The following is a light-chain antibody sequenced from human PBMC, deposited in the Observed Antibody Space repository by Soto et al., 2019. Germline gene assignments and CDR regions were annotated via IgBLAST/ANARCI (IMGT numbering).Light chain of an antibody. CDR2: DTS. J-gene: IGLJ1*01. Sequence: QAVVTQEPSLTVSPGGTVTLTCGSSTGAVTSGHYPYWFQQKPGQAPRTLIYDTSNKPSWTPARFSGYLLGGKAALTLSGAQPEDEAEYFCLLSFNGPYVFGGGTKLTVL. CDR1: TGAVTSGHY. V-gene: IGLV7-46*01. CDR3: LLSFNGPYV.